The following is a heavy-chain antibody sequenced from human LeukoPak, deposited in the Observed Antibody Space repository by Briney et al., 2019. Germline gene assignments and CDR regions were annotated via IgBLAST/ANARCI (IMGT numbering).Heavy chain of an antibody. J-gene: IGHJ4*02. CDR1: GFTFSSYA. CDR2: ISGSGGST. CDR3: AKDLMANVYYYDSSGYPLDY. V-gene: IGHV3-23*01. D-gene: IGHD3-22*01. Sequence: GGSLRLSCAASGFTFSSYARSWVRQAPGKGLEWVSAISGSGGSTYYADSVKGRFTISRDNSKNTLYLQMNSLRTEDTAVYYCAKDLMANVYYYDSSGYPLDYWGQGTLVTVSS.